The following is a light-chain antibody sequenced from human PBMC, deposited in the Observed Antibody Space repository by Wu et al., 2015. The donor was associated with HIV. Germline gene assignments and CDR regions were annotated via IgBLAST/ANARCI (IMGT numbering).Light chain of an antibody. CDR3: QQCGSSPLT. CDR2: GAS. Sequence: EIVLTQSPGTLSLSPGERATVSCRASQSVSSSYLAWYQQKPGQAPRLLIYGASSRATGIADRFSGSGSGTIFSLTISRLEPEDFAVYYCQQCGSSPLTFGGGTKVEIK. V-gene: IGKV3-20*01. CDR1: QSVSSSY. J-gene: IGKJ4*01.